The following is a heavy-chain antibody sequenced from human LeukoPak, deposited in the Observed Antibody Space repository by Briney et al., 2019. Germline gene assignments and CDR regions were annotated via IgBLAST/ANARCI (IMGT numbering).Heavy chain of an antibody. CDR3: ARVLGTYGPVEHPDY. Sequence: ASVKVSCKASGYTFTSYGISWVRQAPGQGLEWMGWISAYNGNTNYAQKLQGRVTMTTDTSTSTAYTELRSLRSDDTAVYYCARVLGTYGPVEHPDYWGQGTLVTVSS. CDR1: GYTFTSYG. D-gene: IGHD7-27*01. V-gene: IGHV1-18*01. CDR2: ISAYNGNT. J-gene: IGHJ4*02.